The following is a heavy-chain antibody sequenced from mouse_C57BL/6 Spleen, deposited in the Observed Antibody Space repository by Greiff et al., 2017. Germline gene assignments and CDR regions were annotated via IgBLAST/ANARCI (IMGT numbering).Heavy chain of an antibody. CDR3: ASYYGSSSDYYAMDY. CDR2: IDPSDSYT. J-gene: IGHJ4*01. V-gene: IGHV1-69*01. D-gene: IGHD1-1*01. CDR1: GYTFTSYW. Sequence: QVQLQQPGAELVMPGASVKLSCKASGYTFTSYWMHWVKQRPGQGLEWIGEIDPSDSYTNYNQKFKGKSTLTVDKSSSTAYMQLSSLTSEDSAVYYCASYYGSSSDYYAMDYWGQGTSVTVSS.